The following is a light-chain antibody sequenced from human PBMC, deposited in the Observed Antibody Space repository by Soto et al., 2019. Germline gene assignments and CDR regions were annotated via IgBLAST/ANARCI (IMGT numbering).Light chain of an antibody. Sequence: EIVLTQSPATVSLSPGERATLSCRASQSVGTTLAWYHQKPGQAPRLLINDASNRATAIPARVSGSGSGTDLPLTISSLAPEDCAVYYCQQRHAWPLTFGGGTKVEI. CDR2: DAS. CDR3: QQRHAWPLT. V-gene: IGKV3-11*01. J-gene: IGKJ4*01. CDR1: QSVGTT.